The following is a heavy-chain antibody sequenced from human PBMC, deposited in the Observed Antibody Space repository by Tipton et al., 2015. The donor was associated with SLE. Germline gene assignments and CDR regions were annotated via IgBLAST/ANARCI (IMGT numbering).Heavy chain of an antibody. CDR2: ISPGDSDI. D-gene: IGHD3-16*01. V-gene: IGHV5-51*03. CDR3: ATFSVGGGAYDI. J-gene: IGHJ3*02. CDR1: GITFTSYW. Sequence: QLVQSGGEVKKPGESLKISCKGSGITFTSYWIGWVRQMPGKGLEWMGVISPGDSDIRYSPSFQGQVSISADKSTNTAFLRWSSLKASDTAMYYCATFSVGGGAYDIWGQGTLVTVSS.